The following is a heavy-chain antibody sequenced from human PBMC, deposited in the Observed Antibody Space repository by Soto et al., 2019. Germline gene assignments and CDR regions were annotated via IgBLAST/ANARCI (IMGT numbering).Heavy chain of an antibody. CDR3: DSRKPESIVAAADFIGDYYYYMDV. V-gene: IGHV4-59*08. CDR1: GGSISSYY. Sequence: SETLSLTCTVSGGSISSYYWSWIRQPPGKGLEWIGYIYYSGSTNYNPSLKSRVTISVDTSKNQFSLKLSSVTAADTAVYYCDSRKPESIVAAADFIGDYYYYMDVWGKGTTVTVSS. D-gene: IGHD2-2*01. J-gene: IGHJ6*03. CDR2: IYYSGST.